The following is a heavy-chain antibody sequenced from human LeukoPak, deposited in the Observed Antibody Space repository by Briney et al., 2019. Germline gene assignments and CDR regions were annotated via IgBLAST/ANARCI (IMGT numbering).Heavy chain of an antibody. D-gene: IGHD2-15*01. CDR3: ARDGGDCSGDSCYVDY. CDR1: GFTFSDNY. CDR2: ISSSGNTT. V-gene: IGHV3-11*01. J-gene: IGHJ4*02. Sequence: GGSLRLSCAASGFTFSDNYMSWIRQAPGKGLEWVSYISSSGNTTYNADSVKGRFSITRDNAKNSLYLQMNSLRAEDTALYYCARDGGDCSGDSCYVDYWGQGTLVTVSS.